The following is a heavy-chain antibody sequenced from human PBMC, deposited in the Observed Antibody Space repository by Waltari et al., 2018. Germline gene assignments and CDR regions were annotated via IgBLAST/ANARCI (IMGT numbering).Heavy chain of an antibody. J-gene: IGHJ5*02. CDR2: IYTGGVX. Sequence: QVQLXESGPGLVKPSGTLSLTXGVSGYSIRSXYWWPWVRQSPGKGLVWIGEIYTGGVXRYKEALKXRATXSLXKSXXXFXLKVTSVTXXDTAXYYCARGDHXXSNWLDPXGQGTLVTVXS. CDR1: GYSIRSXYW. V-gene: IGHV4-4*02. CDR3: ARGDHXXSNWLDP.